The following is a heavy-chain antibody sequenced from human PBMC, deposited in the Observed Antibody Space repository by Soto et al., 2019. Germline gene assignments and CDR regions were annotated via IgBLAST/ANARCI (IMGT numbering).Heavy chain of an antibody. CDR2: IYQSGST. V-gene: IGHV4-59*04. D-gene: IGHD3-22*01. Sequence: PSETLSLTCTVSGGSISSYYWSWIRQRPGKGLERIGYIYQSGSTYYNPSLKSRVTISVDRSKNQFPLKLSSVTAADTAVYYCAGIQGYYDSSGYYSHYYYYGMDVWGQGTTVTVSS. CDR1: GGSISSYY. CDR3: AGIQGYYDSSGYYSHYYYYGMDV. J-gene: IGHJ6*02.